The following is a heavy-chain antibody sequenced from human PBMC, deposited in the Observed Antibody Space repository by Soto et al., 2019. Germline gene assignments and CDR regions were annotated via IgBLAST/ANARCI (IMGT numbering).Heavy chain of an antibody. J-gene: IGHJ4*02. CDR3: VRVGDSGYDWYFDY. CDR1: GGTFSSYT. Sequence: QVQLVQSGAEVKKPGSSVKVSCKASGGTFSSYTISWVRQAPGQGLEWMGRIIPILGIANYAQKFQGRVTITADKSTSTAYMELSSLRSEDTAVYYCVRVGDSGYDWYFDYWGQGTLVTVSS. CDR2: IIPILGIA. D-gene: IGHD5-12*01. V-gene: IGHV1-69*02.